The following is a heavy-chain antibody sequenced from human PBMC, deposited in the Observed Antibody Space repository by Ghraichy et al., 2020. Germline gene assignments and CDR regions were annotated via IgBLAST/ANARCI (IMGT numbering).Heavy chain of an antibody. J-gene: IGHJ4*02. CDR1: GFTFDDYA. V-gene: IGHV3-9*01. CDR2: ISWNSGSI. D-gene: IGHD6-6*01. CDR3: AKDSSSSANSFDY. Sequence: SLNISCAASGFTFDDYAMHWVRQAPGKGLEWVSGISWNSGSIGYADSVKGRFTISRDNAKNSLYLQMNSLRAEDTALYYCAKDSSSSANSFDYWGQGTLVTVSS.